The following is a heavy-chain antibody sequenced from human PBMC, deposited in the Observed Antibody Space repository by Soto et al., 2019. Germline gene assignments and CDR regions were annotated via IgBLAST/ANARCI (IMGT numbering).Heavy chain of an antibody. CDR1: GYSFTKYW. CDR3: ARGWYCGDDCYKWYFDL. V-gene: IGHV5-51*01. D-gene: IGHD2-21*02. CDR2: IYPDESDT. Sequence: GESLKISCKGSGYSFTKYWIGWVRQMPGKGLEWMAIIYPDESDTRYSPSFQGQVTISADKSISTAYLQWSSLRAEDTAVYYCARGWYCGDDCYKWYFDLWGRGTLVTVSS. J-gene: IGHJ2*01.